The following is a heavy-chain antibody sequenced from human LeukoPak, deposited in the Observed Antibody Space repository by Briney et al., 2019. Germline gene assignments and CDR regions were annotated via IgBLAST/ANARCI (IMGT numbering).Heavy chain of an antibody. CDR3: ARFSGYDYDFDY. CDR2: INPNSGCT. CDR1: GYTFTGYY. D-gene: IGHD5-12*01. J-gene: IGHJ4*02. V-gene: IGHV1-2*02. Sequence: GASVKVSCKASGYTFTGYYMHWVRQAPGQGLEWMGWINPNSGCTNYAQKFQGRVTMTRGTSISTAYMELSRLRSDDTAVYYCARFSGYDYDFDYWGQGTLVTVSS.